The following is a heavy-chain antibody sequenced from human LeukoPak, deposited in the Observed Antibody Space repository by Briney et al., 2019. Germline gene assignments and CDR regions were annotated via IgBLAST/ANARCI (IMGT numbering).Heavy chain of an antibody. Sequence: ASVKVSCKASGYTFTSYGISWVGQAPGQGGEWMGWISAYNGNKNYAQKLQGRVTMTTDTSTSTPYMELRSLRSDDPAVYYCARGDFPDYWGQGTLVTVSS. CDR2: ISAYNGNK. CDR3: ARGDFPDY. D-gene: IGHD3-3*01. CDR1: GYTFTSYG. J-gene: IGHJ4*02. V-gene: IGHV1-18*01.